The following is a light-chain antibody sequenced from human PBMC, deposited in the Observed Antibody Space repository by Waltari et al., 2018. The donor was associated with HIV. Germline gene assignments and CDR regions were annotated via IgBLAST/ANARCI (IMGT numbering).Light chain of an antibody. CDR2: SAN. CDR1: QTIGWS. V-gene: IGKV1-39*01. Sequence: DIQLTQSPSSLSASLGDSVTMTCRASQTIGWSLNWYQQSQGKAPELLIYSANTVKSGVPSRFSGSGSGTDFTLTISNLQAEDFVSYFCQQSFSLPLTFGPGTKVDV. J-gene: IGKJ3*01. CDR3: QQSFSLPLT.